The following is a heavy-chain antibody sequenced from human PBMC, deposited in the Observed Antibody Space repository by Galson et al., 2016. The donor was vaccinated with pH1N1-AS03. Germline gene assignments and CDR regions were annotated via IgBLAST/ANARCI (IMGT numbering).Heavy chain of an antibody. CDR3: ARHASPTILSYHFDY. CDR2: FYPSDSDA. V-gene: IGHV5-51*01. CDR1: GSLFTNYW. D-gene: IGHD2-2*01. J-gene: IGHJ4*02. Sequence: QSGEEVKQPGESLRISCKTSGSLFTNYWIGWVRQMPGKGLEWMGIFYPSDSDARYRPSFQGQVTFSADKSTATAYLQWSTLKAADTAIYYCARHASPTILSYHFDYWGRGTLVTVSS.